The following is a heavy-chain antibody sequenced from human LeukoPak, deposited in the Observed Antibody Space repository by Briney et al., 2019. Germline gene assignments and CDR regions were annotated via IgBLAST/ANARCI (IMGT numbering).Heavy chain of an antibody. CDR3: ARESGSSGYYYYYGMDV. CDR1: GGSISSSSYY. Sequence: KSSETLSLTCTVSGGSISSSSYYWGWIRQPPGKGLEWIGSIYYSGSTYYNPSLKSRVTISVDTSKNQFSLKLSSVTAADTAVYYCARESGSSGYYYYYGMDVWGQGTTVTVSS. J-gene: IGHJ6*02. D-gene: IGHD3-22*01. CDR2: IYYSGST. V-gene: IGHV4-39*07.